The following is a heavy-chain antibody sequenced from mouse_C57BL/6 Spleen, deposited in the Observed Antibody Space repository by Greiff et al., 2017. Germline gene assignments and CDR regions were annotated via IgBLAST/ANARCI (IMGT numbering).Heavy chain of an antibody. CDR3: ARRGDYDLRAWFAY. D-gene: IGHD2-4*01. Sequence: EVQGVESGGDLVKPGGSLKLSCAASGFTFSSYGMSWVRQTPDKRLEWVATISSGGSYTYYPDSVKGRVTISRDNAKNTLYLQMSSLKSEDTAMYYCARRGDYDLRAWFAYWGQGTLVTVSA. V-gene: IGHV5-6*01. J-gene: IGHJ3*01. CDR2: ISSGGSYT. CDR1: GFTFSSYG.